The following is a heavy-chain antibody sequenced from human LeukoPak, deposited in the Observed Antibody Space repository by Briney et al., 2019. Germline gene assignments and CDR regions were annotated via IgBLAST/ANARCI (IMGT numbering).Heavy chain of an antibody. J-gene: IGHJ4*02. V-gene: IGHV4-39*01. CDR2: VHYTRSYSGTT. CDR3: VADEYGTGSYYKSAF. Sequence: SETLSLTCTVSSGSIGSDALYWGWIRQSPGKGLEWIGSVHYTRSYSGTTYYNPSLESRVTVSADRSKTLCSLKLTSVTAAAMADYYCVADEYGTGSYYKSAFWGKGALVTVSS. D-gene: IGHD3-10*01. CDR1: SGSIGSDALY.